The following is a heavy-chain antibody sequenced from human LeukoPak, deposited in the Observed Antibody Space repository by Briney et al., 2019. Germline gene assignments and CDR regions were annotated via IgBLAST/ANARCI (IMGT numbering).Heavy chain of an antibody. Sequence: GGPLKPSCAASGLPFDDYTIHGVRKARGKGLNWFYRINSDGSSTNYADSVKGRFTISRGNAKNTLYLQMNSLRVEDTAVYYCAREPGTYGSGSPYYYYYMDVWGKGTTVTISS. CDR1: GLPFDDYT. D-gene: IGHD3-10*01. V-gene: IGHV3-74*01. CDR2: INSDGSST. CDR3: AREPGTYGSGSPYYYYYMDV. J-gene: IGHJ6*03.